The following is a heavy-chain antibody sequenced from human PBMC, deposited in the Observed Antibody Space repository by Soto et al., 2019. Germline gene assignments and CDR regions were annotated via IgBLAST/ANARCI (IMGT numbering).Heavy chain of an antibody. CDR2: ITCDGNTT. V-gene: IGHV3-43*01. CDR1: GFTFDDYT. Sequence: EEQLVESGGVVVQPGGSLRLSCAASGFTFDDYTMHWVRQAPGKGLEWVSLITCDGNTTYYADSVEGRFTISRDNSENSLYLQMNSLQTEDTAFYYRAKDLEREQWLGTYYFNYAMDVWGQGTTVTVSS. J-gene: IGHJ6*02. CDR3: AKDLEREQWLGTYYFNYAMDV. D-gene: IGHD5-12*01.